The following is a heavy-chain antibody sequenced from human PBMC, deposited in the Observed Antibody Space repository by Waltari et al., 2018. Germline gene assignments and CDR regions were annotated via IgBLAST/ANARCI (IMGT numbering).Heavy chain of an antibody. V-gene: IGHV1-8*01. CDR2: MNPKNGNT. CDR3: ARGLDSNSWYGAHF. J-gene: IGHJ4*02. Sequence: QVLLVQSGAELKKQGASVKVSCKAYGYTFPTYDINWSRQATGHGLGWVGWMNPKNGNTLYAQKFQGRVTLTRDNSINTAYMELTSLTSDDTGVYYCARGLDSNSWYGAHFWGQGTLVTVAS. CDR1: GYTFPTYD. D-gene: IGHD6-13*01.